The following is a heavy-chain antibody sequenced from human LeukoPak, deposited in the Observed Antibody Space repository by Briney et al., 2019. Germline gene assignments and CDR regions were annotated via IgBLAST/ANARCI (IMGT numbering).Heavy chain of an antibody. Sequence: GGSLRLSCAASGFTFSSYGMHWVRQAPGKGLEWVAVIWYDGSNKYYADSVKGRFTISRDNSKNTLYLQMNSLRAEDTAVYYCARVQVGGYDILTGDHGMDVWGQGTTVTVSS. V-gene: IGHV3-33*01. J-gene: IGHJ6*02. CDR3: ARVQVGGYDILTGDHGMDV. CDR2: IWYDGSNK. D-gene: IGHD3-9*01. CDR1: GFTFSSYG.